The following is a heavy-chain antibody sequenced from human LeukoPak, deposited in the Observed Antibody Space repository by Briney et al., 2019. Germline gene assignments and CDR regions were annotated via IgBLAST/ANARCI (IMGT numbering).Heavy chain of an antibody. CDR2: ISSSSSYI. D-gene: IGHD5-12*01. J-gene: IGHJ4*02. CDR3: VGSLSGYGEGNY. V-gene: IGHV3-21*01. Sequence: GGSLRLSCAASGFTFSSYSMNWVRQAPGKGLEWVSSISSSSSYIYYADSVKGRFTISRDNAKNSLYLQMNSLRAEDTAVYYCVGSLSGYGEGNYWGQGTLVTVSS. CDR1: GFTFSSYS.